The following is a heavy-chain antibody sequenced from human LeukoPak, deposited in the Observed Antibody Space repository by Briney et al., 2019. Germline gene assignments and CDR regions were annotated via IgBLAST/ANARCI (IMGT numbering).Heavy chain of an antibody. Sequence: ASVTVSCKTSGYTFTSYGINWVRQAPGQGLEWMGWISGINGNTNLAQKMQGRVTLTTDSSTRTGYMELRSLRSDDTAVYYCARGTVGGKDYFYMDVWGKGTTVTVSS. CDR2: ISGINGNT. D-gene: IGHD4-11*01. CDR3: ARGTVGGKDYFYMDV. J-gene: IGHJ6*03. V-gene: IGHV1-18*01. CDR1: GYTFTSYG.